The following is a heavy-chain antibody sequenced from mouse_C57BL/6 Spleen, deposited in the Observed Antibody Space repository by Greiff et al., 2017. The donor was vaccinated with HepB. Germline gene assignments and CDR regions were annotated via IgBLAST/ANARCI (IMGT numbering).Heavy chain of an antibody. J-gene: IGHJ4*01. D-gene: IGHD2-3*01. Sequence: EVQGVESGGGLVQPGGSMKLSCVASGFTFSNYWMNWVRQSPEKGLEWVAQIRLKSDNYATHYAESVKGRFTISRDDSKSSVYLQMNNLRAEDTGIYYCTEGWLLENWGQGTSVTVSS. V-gene: IGHV6-3*01. CDR1: GFTFSNYW. CDR3: TEGWLLEN. CDR2: IRLKSDNYAT.